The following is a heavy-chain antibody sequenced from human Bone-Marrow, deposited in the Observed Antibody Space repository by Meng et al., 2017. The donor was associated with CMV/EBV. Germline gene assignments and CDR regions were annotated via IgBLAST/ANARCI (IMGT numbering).Heavy chain of an antibody. CDR3: ARVSDHTQLVDYSYYYGMDV. CDR1: GYTFTGYY. D-gene: IGHD6-6*01. Sequence: ASVKVSCKASGYTFTGYYMHWVRQAPGQGLEWMGWINPNSGGTNYAQKFQGRVTMTRDTSISTAYMELSRLRSDDTAVYYCARVSDHTQLVDYSYYYGMDVWGQGTTVTVSS. V-gene: IGHV1-2*02. CDR2: INPNSGGT. J-gene: IGHJ6*02.